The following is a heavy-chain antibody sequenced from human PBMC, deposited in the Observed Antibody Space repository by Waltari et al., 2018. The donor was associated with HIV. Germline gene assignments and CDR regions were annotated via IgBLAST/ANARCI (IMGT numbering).Heavy chain of an antibody. CDR2: IKEDGSGR. CDR3: ARDGPASSSSDFDY. V-gene: IGHV3-7*03. D-gene: IGHD6-6*01. CDR1: GFIFSTYS. J-gene: IGHJ4*02. Sequence: EVQLVESGGGLVQPGGSLSLSRVGSGFIFSTYSMAWVRQAPGKGLEWIATIKEDGSGRYYVDSVKGRFTISRDNAKNSLYLQMHSLRVEDTAVYYCARDGPASSSSDFDYWGQGTLVTVSS.